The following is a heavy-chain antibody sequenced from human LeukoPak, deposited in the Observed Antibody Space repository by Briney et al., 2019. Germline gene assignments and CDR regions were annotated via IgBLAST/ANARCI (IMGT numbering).Heavy chain of an antibody. D-gene: IGHD5-18*01. Sequence: GGSLRLSCAASGFTVSSNYMSWVRQAPGEGLEWVSVIYSGGSTYYADSVKGRFTISRDNSKNTLYLQMNSLRAEDTAVYYCARGDNTAMGFYWGQGTLVTVSS. V-gene: IGHV3-66*01. J-gene: IGHJ4*02. CDR1: GFTVSSNY. CDR3: ARGDNTAMGFY. CDR2: IYSGGST.